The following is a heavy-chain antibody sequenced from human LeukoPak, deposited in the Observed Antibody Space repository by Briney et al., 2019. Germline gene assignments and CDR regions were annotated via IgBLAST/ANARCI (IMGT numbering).Heavy chain of an antibody. Sequence: PGGSLRLSCAASGFRLSSYVMHWVGQARGKGLEYVSASSIDRGDTFYASSVKGRFTISKDNSKSTLYPQMGRLRAEDIAVYYCARVLRDISGYFDYWGQGTLVTVSS. D-gene: IGHD3-22*01. CDR1: GFRLSSYV. V-gene: IGHV3-64*01. CDR3: ARVLRDISGYFDY. CDR2: SSIDRGDT. J-gene: IGHJ4*02.